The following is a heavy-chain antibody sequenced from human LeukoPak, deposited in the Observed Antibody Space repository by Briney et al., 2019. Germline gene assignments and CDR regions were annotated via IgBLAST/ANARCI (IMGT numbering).Heavy chain of an antibody. Sequence: PGGSLRLSCAASGFTFSSYDMHWVRQATGKGLEWVSGIGIAGDTYYPESVKGRSTISRENVKNSLYLQMNSLRAGDTAVYYCARGDKPMTNSYESSPYPFDSWGQGTLVTVSS. CDR2: IGIAGDT. V-gene: IGHV3-13*01. CDR3: ARGDKPMTNSYESSPYPFDS. D-gene: IGHD3-22*01. CDR1: GFTFSSYD. J-gene: IGHJ4*02.